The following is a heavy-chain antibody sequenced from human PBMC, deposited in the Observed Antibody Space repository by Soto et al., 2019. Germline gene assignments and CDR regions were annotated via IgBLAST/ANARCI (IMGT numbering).Heavy chain of an antibody. CDR1: GFTFSSYA. Sequence: EVQLLESGGGLVQPGGSLRLSCAASGFTFSSYAMRWVRQAPVKGLEWVSAISGSGDSTYYADSVKGRFTISRDNAKNTLYLQMNGLRADDTAVYYCARLGSGSYYDYGGQGTLVTVSS. V-gene: IGHV3-23*01. J-gene: IGHJ4*02. D-gene: IGHD1-26*01. CDR2: ISGSGDST. CDR3: ARLGSGSYYDY.